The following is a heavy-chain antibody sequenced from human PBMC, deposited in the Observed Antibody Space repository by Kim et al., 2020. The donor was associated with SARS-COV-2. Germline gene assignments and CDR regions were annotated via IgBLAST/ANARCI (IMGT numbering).Heavy chain of an antibody. V-gene: IGHV1-3*01. CDR3: ARVTKDSSGSVYYDAFDI. CDR1: GYTFTSYA. CDR2: INAGNGNT. Sequence: ASVKVSCKASGYTFTSYAMHWVRQAPGQRLEWMGWINAGNGNTKYSQKFQGRVTITRDTSASTAYMELSSLRSEDTAVYYCARVTKDSSGSVYYDAFDIWGQGTMVTVSS. J-gene: IGHJ3*02. D-gene: IGHD3-22*01.